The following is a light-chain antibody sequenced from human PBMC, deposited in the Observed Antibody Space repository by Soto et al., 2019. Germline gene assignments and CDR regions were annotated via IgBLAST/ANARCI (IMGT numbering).Light chain of an antibody. V-gene: IGLV1-40*01. Sequence: QTVVTQPPSVSGAPGQRVTISCTGTSSNIGAGYDVHWYQHLPGTAPKLLIYGNTIRPSGVPDRFSGSKSGTSASLAITGLQAEDEADYYCQSYDISLRGYVFGTGTKLTVL. CDR1: SSNIGAGYD. CDR3: QSYDISLRGYV. CDR2: GNT. J-gene: IGLJ1*01.